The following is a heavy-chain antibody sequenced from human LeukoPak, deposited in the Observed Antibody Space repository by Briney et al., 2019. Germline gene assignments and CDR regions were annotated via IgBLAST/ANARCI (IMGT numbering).Heavy chain of an antibody. J-gene: IGHJ4*02. V-gene: IGHV3-66*01. D-gene: IGHD2-15*01. Sequence: PGGSLRLSCAVSGFTVSSNYMSWVRQAPGKGLEWVSVIYSGGSTFYADSVKGRFTIARDNSKNTLYLQMNSLSDEDTAIYYCARDVVVVTYYFDHWGQGTLVTVSS. CDR3: ARDVVVVTYYFDH. CDR1: GFTVSSNY. CDR2: IYSGGST.